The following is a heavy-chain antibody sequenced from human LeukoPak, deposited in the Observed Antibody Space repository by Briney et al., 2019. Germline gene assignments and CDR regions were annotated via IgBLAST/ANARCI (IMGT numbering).Heavy chain of an antibody. CDR3: ARVYYSNSYDYWYFDL. V-gene: IGHV4-4*07. CDR2: IHTSGST. J-gene: IGHJ2*01. D-gene: IGHD6-13*01. Sequence: PSETLSLTCTVSGGSISSYYWNWIRQPAGKGLEWIGRIHTSGSTNYNPSLKSRVTMSVDTSKNKFSLKLSSVTAADTAVYYCARVYYSNSYDYWYFDLWGRGTLVTVSS. CDR1: GGSISSYY.